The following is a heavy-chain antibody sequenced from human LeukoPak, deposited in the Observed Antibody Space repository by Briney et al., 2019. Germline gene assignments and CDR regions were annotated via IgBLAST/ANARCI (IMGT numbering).Heavy chain of an antibody. V-gene: IGHV3-23*01. J-gene: IGHJ4*02. CDR2: ISAGGGVT. Sequence: GGSLRLSCAVSGFTFSNYAMVWVRQAPGKGLDWVSSISAGGGVTSNADSVKGRFTISRDKSKNTLYLQMNSLRAEDTAMYYCAKAARTTGTYSFDSWGQGTLVTVSS. CDR1: GFTFSNYA. CDR3: AKAARTTGTYSFDS. D-gene: IGHD4-17*01.